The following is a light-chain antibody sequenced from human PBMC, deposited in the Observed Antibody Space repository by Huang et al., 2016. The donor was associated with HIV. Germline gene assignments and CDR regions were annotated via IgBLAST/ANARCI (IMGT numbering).Light chain of an antibody. CDR1: QDIGNY. Sequence: DIQMTQSPSSLSTFIGDKVTITCQASQDIGNYLNWYQQRPGKAPKLLNYDASSLETGVTSRFSGGGSGTTFTFTITNLRPEDVATYYCQQYDGLPYTFGQGTLIEI. J-gene: IGKJ2*01. CDR3: QQYDGLPYT. CDR2: DAS. V-gene: IGKV1-33*01.